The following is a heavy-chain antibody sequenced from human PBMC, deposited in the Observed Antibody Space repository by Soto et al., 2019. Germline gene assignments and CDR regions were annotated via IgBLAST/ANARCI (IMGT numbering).Heavy chain of an antibody. J-gene: IGHJ5*02. CDR1: GYTFTSYG. D-gene: IGHD3-22*01. Sequence: ASVKVSCKASGYTFTSYGISWVRQAPRQGLEWMGWISAYNGNTNYAQKFQGRVTITADESTSTAYMELSSLRSEDTAVYYCARDRGPSSGYYPYWFDPWGQGTLVTVS. CDR2: ISAYNGNT. V-gene: IGHV1-18*01. CDR3: ARDRGPSSGYYPYWFDP.